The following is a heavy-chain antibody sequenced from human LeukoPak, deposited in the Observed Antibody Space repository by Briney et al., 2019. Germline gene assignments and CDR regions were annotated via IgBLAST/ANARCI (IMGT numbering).Heavy chain of an antibody. CDR3: AHGNILTGLGIDY. V-gene: IGHV4-30-4*01. CDR2: IYYSGST. D-gene: IGHD3-9*01. Sequence: SGTLSLTCTVSGGSISSGDYYWSWIRQPPGKGLEWIGYIYYSGSTYYNPSLKSRVTISVDTSKNQFSLKLSSVTAADTAVYYCAHGNILTGLGIDYWGQGTLVTVSS. J-gene: IGHJ4*02. CDR1: GGSISSGDYY.